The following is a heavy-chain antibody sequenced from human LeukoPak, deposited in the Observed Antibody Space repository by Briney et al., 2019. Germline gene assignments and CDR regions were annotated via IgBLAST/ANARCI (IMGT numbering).Heavy chain of an antibody. CDR1: GFTFSSYA. J-gene: IGHJ4*02. CDR3: AKMGYYESSDFFDY. CDR2: ISGDGGSA. V-gene: IGHV3-23*01. Sequence: GGSLRLSCAASGFTFSSYAMSWVRQAPGKGLEWVSAISGDGGSAYYSDSVKGRFTISRDNSKNTLYLQMLSLRAEDTAVYYCAKMGYYESSDFFDYWGQGTLVTVSS. D-gene: IGHD3-22*01.